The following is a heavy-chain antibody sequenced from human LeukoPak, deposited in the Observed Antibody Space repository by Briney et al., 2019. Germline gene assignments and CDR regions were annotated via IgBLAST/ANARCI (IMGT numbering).Heavy chain of an antibody. CDR1: GFTVSSNY. D-gene: IGHD4-17*01. J-gene: IGHJ6*03. Sequence: GGSLRLSCAASGFTVSSNYMSWVRQAPGKGLEWVANIKQDGGEKYYVDSVKGRFTISRDNAKNSLYLQMNSLRTEDTAVYYCARGYGDPLDYYYYMDVWGNGTTVTVSS. V-gene: IGHV3-7*01. CDR3: ARGYGDPLDYYYYMDV. CDR2: IKQDGGEK.